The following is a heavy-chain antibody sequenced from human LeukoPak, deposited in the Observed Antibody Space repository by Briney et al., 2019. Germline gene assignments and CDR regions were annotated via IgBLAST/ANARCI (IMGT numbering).Heavy chain of an antibody. D-gene: IGHD2-15*01. V-gene: IGHV3-23*01. CDR3: AKQLGYCSDGSCYFPY. J-gene: IGHJ4*02. Sequence: GGSLRLSCAASGFIFSNYGMNWVRQAPGKGLEWVSAISNNGGYTYYADSVQGRFTISRDNSKSTLCLQMNSLRAEDTAVYYCAKQLGYCSDGSCYFPYWGQGTLVTVSS. CDR2: ISNNGGYT. CDR1: GFIFSNYG.